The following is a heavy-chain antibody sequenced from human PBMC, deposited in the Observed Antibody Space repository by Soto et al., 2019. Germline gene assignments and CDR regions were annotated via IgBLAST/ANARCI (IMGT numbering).Heavy chain of an antibody. CDR2: ISAYNGNT. CDR3: ARDLHPGEVLRPWVDP. D-gene: IGHD3-3*01. V-gene: IGHV1-18*01. Sequence: QVQLVQSGAEVKKPGASVKVSCKASGYTFTSYGISWVRQAPGQGLEWMGWISAYNGNTNYAQKLQGRVIMTTDTSTSTAYMELRSLKSDETAVNYRARDLHPGEVLRPWVDPWGQGTLVTVSS. J-gene: IGHJ5*02. CDR1: GYTFTSYG.